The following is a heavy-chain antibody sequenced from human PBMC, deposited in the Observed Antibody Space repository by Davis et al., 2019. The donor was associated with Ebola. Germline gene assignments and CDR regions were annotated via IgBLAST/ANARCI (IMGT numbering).Heavy chain of an antibody. J-gene: IGHJ6*02. CDR1: GFTFGDYA. V-gene: IGHV3-49*04. CDR3: TRDLKQPPPCYYYGMDV. Sequence: GGSLRLSCTASGFTFGDYAMNWVRQAPGKGLEWVGFIRSTAYGGKTQYAASVKDRVSISRDDSKSIAYLQVNSLKTEDTGVYYCTRDLKQPPPCYYYGMDVWGQGTTVTVSS. D-gene: IGHD6-13*01. CDR2: IRSTAYGGKT.